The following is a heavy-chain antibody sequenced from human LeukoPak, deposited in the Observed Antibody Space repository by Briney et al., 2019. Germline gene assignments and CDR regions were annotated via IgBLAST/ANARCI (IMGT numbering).Heavy chain of an antibody. D-gene: IGHD3-22*01. CDR3: ARGSTYYDSSGQVPFDY. CDR1: GFTFSTYS. Sequence: GRSLRLSCAASGFTFSTYSMNWVRQAPGKGLEWVSYISSSSSTVYYADSVKGRFTISRDNAKNSLYLQMNSLRAEDTAVYYCARGSTYYDSSGQVPFDYWGQGTLVTVSS. V-gene: IGHV3-48*01. J-gene: IGHJ4*02. CDR2: ISSSSSTV.